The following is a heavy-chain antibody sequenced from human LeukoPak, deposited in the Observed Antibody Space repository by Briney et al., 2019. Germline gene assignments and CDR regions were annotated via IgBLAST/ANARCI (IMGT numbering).Heavy chain of an antibody. V-gene: IGHV1-2*02. CDR2: INPNSGGT. CDR1: GYIFTGYY. Sequence: ASVKVSCKASGYIFTGYYMHWVRQAPGQGLEWMGWINPNSGGTNSAQKFQGRVTMTRDTSISTAYMELSRLTSDDTAVYYCARESPYSSSWFDNWGQGTLVTVSS. D-gene: IGHD6-13*01. J-gene: IGHJ4*02. CDR3: ARESPYSSSWFDN.